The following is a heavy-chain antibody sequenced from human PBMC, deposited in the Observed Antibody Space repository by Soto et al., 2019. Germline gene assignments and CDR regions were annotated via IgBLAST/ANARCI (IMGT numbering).Heavy chain of an antibody. Sequence: EEHLVESGGGLVQPGGSLRLSCAASGFTFSTYLMSWVRQAPGKGLEWVANIKYDGSETYYVDSVKGRFTISRDNAKNSLYLQMNSLRGDDTAVYYCARYSSAWGLRGQGTLVTVSS. D-gene: IGHD6-19*01. CDR3: ARYSSAWGL. V-gene: IGHV3-7*01. CDR2: IKYDGSET. J-gene: IGHJ4*02. CDR1: GFTFSTYL.